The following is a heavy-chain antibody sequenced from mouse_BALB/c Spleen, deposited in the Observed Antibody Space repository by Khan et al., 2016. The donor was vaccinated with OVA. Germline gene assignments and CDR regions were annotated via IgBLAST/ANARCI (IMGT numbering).Heavy chain of an antibody. CDR2: IHSSGVT. Sequence: EVQLQESGPDLVKPSQSLSLTCTVTGSSITSAYSWHWVRQFPGNKLEWMGYIHSSGVTNYNPSLQSRVSISRATSQNQFFLQLNSVTTEDTATYYCARFDGSRAFDCGGQGSTLTVSA. J-gene: IGHJ2*01. CDR1: GSSITSAYS. CDR3: ARFDGSRAFDC. D-gene: IGHD1-1*01. V-gene: IGHV3-1*02.